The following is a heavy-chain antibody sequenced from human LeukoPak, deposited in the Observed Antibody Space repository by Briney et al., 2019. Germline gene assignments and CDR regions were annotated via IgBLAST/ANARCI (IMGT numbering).Heavy chain of an antibody. Sequence: GGSLRLSCEASGFTFNNYWMSWVRQAPGKGLEWVANIKEDGSGKHYVDSVKGRFTISRDNAKNSLYLQMDSLRAEDTAVYYCARDAGIAVAGTVGYFDYWGQGTLVTVSS. D-gene: IGHD6-19*01. CDR1: GFTFNNYW. CDR3: ARDAGIAVAGTVGYFDY. J-gene: IGHJ4*02. CDR2: IKEDGSGK. V-gene: IGHV3-7*01.